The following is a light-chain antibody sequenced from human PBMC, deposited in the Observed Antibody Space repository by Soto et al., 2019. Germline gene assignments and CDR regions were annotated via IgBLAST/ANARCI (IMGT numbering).Light chain of an antibody. V-gene: IGKV1-27*01. Sequence: DIQMTQSPTSLSASVGDRVTITCRANQDIRNCVAWYQQKPGKAPKLVIYAASTLQSGVPSRFSGSGAGTDFTLTNDSLQPEEVATYSCQKYRSVPVFGPGTKVEIK. CDR2: AAS. CDR1: QDIRNC. J-gene: IGKJ3*01. CDR3: QKYRSVPV.